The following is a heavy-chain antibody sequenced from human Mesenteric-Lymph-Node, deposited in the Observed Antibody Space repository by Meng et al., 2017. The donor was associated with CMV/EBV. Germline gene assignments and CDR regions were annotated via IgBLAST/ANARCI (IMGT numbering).Heavy chain of an antibody. D-gene: IGHD3-3*01. V-gene: IGHV4-59*12. CDR3: VRVFPPFFGVGKLSFNWFDP. J-gene: IGHJ5*02. CDR2: IYYSGTT. CDR1: GGSISSYY. Sequence: SETLSLTCTVSGGSISSYYWSWIRQPPGRGLEWIGSIYYSGTTSYNASLKSRVTISMDTSSNQFSLKVTSVTAADTAVYYCVRVFPPFFGVGKLSFNWFDPWGQGVLVTVSS.